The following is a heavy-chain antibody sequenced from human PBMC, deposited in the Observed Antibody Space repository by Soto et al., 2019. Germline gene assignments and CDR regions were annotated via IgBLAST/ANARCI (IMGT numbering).Heavy chain of an antibody. CDR3: ARQGDILTGYPGRYYYYYYMDV. V-gene: IGHV4-39*01. D-gene: IGHD3-9*01. J-gene: IGHJ6*03. CDR1: GGSISSSSYY. Sequence: SETLSLTCTVSGGSISSSSYYWGWIRQPPGKGLEWIGSIYYSGSTYYNPSLKSRVAISVDTSKNQFSLKLGSVTAADTAVYYCARQGDILTGYPGRYYYYYYMDVWGKGTTVTVSS. CDR2: IYYSGST.